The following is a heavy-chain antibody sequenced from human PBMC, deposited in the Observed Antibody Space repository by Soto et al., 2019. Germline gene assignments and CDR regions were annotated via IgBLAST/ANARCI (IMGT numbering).Heavy chain of an antibody. J-gene: IGHJ4*02. CDR1: GGSISSYY. D-gene: IGHD3-22*01. CDR2: IYYSGST. Sequence: SETLSLTCTVSGGSISSYYWSWIRQPPGKGLEWIGYIYYSGSTNYNPSLKSRVTISVDTSENQFSLKLSSVTAADTAVYYCAREGKGDSSGYFDYWGQGTLVTVSS. CDR3: AREGKGDSSGYFDY. V-gene: IGHV4-59*01.